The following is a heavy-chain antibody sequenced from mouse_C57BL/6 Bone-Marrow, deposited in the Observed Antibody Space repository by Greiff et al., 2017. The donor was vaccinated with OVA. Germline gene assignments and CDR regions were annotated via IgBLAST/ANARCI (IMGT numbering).Heavy chain of an antibody. CDR3: ARRYYYGSSYRWYFDV. Sequence: VQLKQSGPVLVKPGASVKMSCKASGYTFTDYYMNWVKQSHGKSLEWIGVINPYNGGTSYNQKFKGKATLTVDKSSSTAYMELNSLTSEDSAVYYCARRYYYGSSYRWYFDVWGTGTTVTVSS. J-gene: IGHJ1*03. CDR1: GYTFTDYY. CDR2: INPYNGGT. V-gene: IGHV1-19*01. D-gene: IGHD1-1*01.